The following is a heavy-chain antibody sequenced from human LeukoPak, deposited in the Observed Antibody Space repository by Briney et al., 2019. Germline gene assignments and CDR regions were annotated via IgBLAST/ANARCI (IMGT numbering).Heavy chain of an antibody. V-gene: IGHV3-33*01. D-gene: IGHD1-7*01. CDR1: GFTFSSYG. J-gene: IGHJ4*02. Sequence: GRSLRLSCAASGFTFSSYGMHWVRQAPGKGREWVAVIWYDGSNKYYADSVKGRFIISRDNSKNTWYLQMNSLRAEDTGVYYCARGLNWNYVRHLDYWGEGTLVTVSS. CDR3: ARGLNWNYVRHLDY. CDR2: IWYDGSNK.